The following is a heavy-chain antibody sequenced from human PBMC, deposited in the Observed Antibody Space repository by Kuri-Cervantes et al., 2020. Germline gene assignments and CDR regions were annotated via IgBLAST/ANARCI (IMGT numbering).Heavy chain of an antibody. D-gene: IGHD4-17*01. CDR2: VSTTSTYM. Sequence: GESLKISCVASGFGFSTYDVNWVRQAPGKGLEWVSSVSTTSTYMYYADSVKGRFTISRDNAKNTLFLQMNSLRAEDTAVYFCTRLRDYGINWFDPWGQGTLVTVSS. V-gene: IGHV3-21*06. J-gene: IGHJ5*02. CDR3: TRLRDYGINWFDP. CDR1: GFGFSTYD.